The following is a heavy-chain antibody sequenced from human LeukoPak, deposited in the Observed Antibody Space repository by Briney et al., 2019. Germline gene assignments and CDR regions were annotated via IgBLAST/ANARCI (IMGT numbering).Heavy chain of an antibody. D-gene: IGHD3-16*01. V-gene: IGHV3-30*18. CDR3: AKKGGFDY. J-gene: IGHJ4*02. Sequence: PGGSLRLSCAASGFTFSNYGMHWVRQAPGKGLEWVAVISSDGSNPYYANSVKGRFTISRDNSKNTLYLQMNSLRAEDTAVYYCAKKGGFDYWGQGTLVTVSS. CDR2: ISSDGSNP. CDR1: GFTFSNYG.